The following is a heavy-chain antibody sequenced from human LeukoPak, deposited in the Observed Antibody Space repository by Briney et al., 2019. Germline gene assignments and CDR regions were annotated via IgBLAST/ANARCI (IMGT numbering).Heavy chain of an antibody. CDR2: ISYDGSNK. J-gene: IGHJ4*02. V-gene: IGHV3-30-3*01. Sequence: GGSLRLSCAASGFTFSSYAMHWVRQAPGKGLEWVAVISYDGSNKYYADSVKGRFTISRDNSKNTLYLQMNSLRAEDTAVYYCAREVAAVWGQGTLVTVSS. CDR3: AREVAAV. D-gene: IGHD6-13*01. CDR1: GFTFSSYA.